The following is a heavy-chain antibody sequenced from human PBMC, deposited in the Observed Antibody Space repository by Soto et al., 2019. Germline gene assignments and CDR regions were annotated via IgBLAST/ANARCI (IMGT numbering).Heavy chain of an antibody. J-gene: IGHJ3*02. V-gene: IGHV1-18*01. Sequence: ASVNVSCKASGYTFTNFGISWVRQAPGQGLEWMGWISAYNGNTNYAQNFQGRVTMTTDTSTSTAYMELRSLRSEDTAVYYCARDTLWFGEIGNAFDIWGQGTMVTVSS. CDR1: GYTFTNFG. CDR3: ARDTLWFGEIGNAFDI. CDR2: ISAYNGNT. D-gene: IGHD3-10*01.